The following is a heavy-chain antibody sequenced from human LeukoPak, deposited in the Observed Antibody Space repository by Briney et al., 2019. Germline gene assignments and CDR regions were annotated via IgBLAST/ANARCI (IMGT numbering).Heavy chain of an antibody. CDR3: AIHDYGDYVAPEFDY. CDR2: INHSGST. CDR1: GGSFSGYY. D-gene: IGHD4-17*01. Sequence: SETLSLTCADYGGSFSGYYWSWIRQPPGKGLEWIGEINHSGSTNYNPSLKSRVTISVDTSKNQFSLKLSSVTAADTAVYYCAIHDYGDYVAPEFDYWGQGTLVTVSS. V-gene: IGHV4-34*01. J-gene: IGHJ4*02.